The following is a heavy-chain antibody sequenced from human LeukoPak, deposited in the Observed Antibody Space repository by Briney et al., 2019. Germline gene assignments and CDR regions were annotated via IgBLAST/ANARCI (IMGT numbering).Heavy chain of an antibody. CDR3: ARLSKGRYFDYIFDY. CDR2: LYYSGST. J-gene: IGHJ4*02. Sequence: SETLSLTCTVSGGSVSSTEFSWGWIRQPRGKGLQWVGNLYYSGSTSYHPSLNSRVTMSVDTSKNQFSLKMTSVTAADTAVYYCARLSKGRYFDYIFDYWGQGSLVTVSS. V-gene: IGHV4-39*01. D-gene: IGHD3-9*01. CDR1: GGSVSSTEFS.